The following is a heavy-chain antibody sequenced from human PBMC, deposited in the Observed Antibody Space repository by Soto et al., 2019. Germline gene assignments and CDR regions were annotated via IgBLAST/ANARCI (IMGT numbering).Heavy chain of an antibody. CDR3: ARRTLYYYGSGSYRWFDP. Sequence: PSETLSLTCAVYGGSFSGYYWSWIRQPPGKGLEWIGEINHSGSTNYNPSLKSRVTISVDTSKNQFSLKLSSVTAADTAVYYCARRTLYYYGSGSYRWFDPWGQGTLVTVSS. CDR2: INHSGST. V-gene: IGHV4-34*01. D-gene: IGHD3-10*01. J-gene: IGHJ5*02. CDR1: GGSFSGYY.